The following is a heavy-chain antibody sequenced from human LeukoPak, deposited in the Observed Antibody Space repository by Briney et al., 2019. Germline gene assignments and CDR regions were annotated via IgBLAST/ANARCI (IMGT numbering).Heavy chain of an antibody. Sequence: GGSLRLSCAASGFTFSGYGVNWVRQAPGKGLEWVSYISSNSRSIEYADSVKGRFTISRDNAKNSLYLQMNSLRAEDTAMYYCARGGAARPDYWGQGTLVTVSS. CDR1: GFTFSGYG. V-gene: IGHV3-48*01. CDR2: ISSNSRSI. J-gene: IGHJ4*02. D-gene: IGHD6-6*01. CDR3: ARGGAARPDY.